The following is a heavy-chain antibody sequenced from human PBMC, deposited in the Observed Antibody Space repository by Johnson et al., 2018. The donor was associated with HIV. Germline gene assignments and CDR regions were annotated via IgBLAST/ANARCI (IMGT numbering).Heavy chain of an antibody. CDR1: GFTFSSYA. CDR2: IYSGGST. Sequence: QVQLVESGGGVVQPGGSLRLSCAASGFTFSSYAMHWVRQAPGKGLEWVSVIYSGGSTYYADSVKGRFTISRDNSRNTLYLQMNSLRPEDTAVYYCASGDDDGFWGRGTLVTVSS. D-gene: IGHD5-12*01. J-gene: IGHJ4*03. CDR3: ASGDDDGF. V-gene: IGHV3-NL1*01.